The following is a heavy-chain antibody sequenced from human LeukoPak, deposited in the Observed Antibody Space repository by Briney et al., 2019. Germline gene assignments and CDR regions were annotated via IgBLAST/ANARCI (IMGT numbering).Heavy chain of an antibody. Sequence: GGSLRLSCAASGFTFSSYGMHWVRQAPGKGLEWVAFIRYDGSNKYYADSVKGRFTISRDNSKNTLYLQMNSLRAEDTAVYYCARAPNHGVGATPFDYWGQGTLVTVSS. D-gene: IGHD1-26*01. V-gene: IGHV3-30*02. CDR1: GFTFSSYG. CDR2: IRYDGSNK. J-gene: IGHJ4*02. CDR3: ARAPNHGVGATPFDY.